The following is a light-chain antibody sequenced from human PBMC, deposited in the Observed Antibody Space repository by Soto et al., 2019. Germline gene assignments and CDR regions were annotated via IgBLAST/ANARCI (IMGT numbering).Light chain of an antibody. V-gene: IGKV2-30*01. CDR2: KVS. CDR3: MQGTHWPFT. Sequence: DVVMTQSPLSLPVTLGQPASISCRSSQGLIYSDGNMYLNWFHQRPGQSPRRLIYKVSNRDPGVPDRFSGQGSGTDFTLKISRVEAEDVGIYYCMQGTHWPFTFGPGTKVEIK. J-gene: IGKJ3*01. CDR1: QGLIYSDGNMY.